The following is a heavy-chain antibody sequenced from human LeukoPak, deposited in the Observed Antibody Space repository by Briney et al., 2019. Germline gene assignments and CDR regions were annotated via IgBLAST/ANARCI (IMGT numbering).Heavy chain of an antibody. CDR3: ASRLGAKGY. D-gene: IGHD1-26*01. V-gene: IGHV3-48*04. J-gene: IGHJ4*02. CDR2: ISSSNNTI. Sequence: GGSLTLSCAASGFTFSSYSMNWVRQAPGKGLEWVSYISSSNNTIYYADSVKGRFTISRDNAENSLYLQMNSLRAEDTAVYYCASRLGAKGYWGQGTLVTVSS. CDR1: GFTFSSYS.